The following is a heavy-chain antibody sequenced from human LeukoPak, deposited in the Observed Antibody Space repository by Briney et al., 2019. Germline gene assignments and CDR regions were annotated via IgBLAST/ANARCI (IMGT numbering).Heavy chain of an antibody. CDR2: ISYDGSNK. J-gene: IGHJ4*02. Sequence: GGSLRLSCAASGFTFSSYAMHWVRQAPGKGLEWVAVISYDGSNKYYADSVKGRFTISRDNSKNTLYLQMNSLRAEDTAVYYCAREWLQEGYFDYWGQGTLVTVSS. V-gene: IGHV3-30*04. CDR1: GFTFSSYA. CDR3: AREWLQEGYFDY. D-gene: IGHD5-24*01.